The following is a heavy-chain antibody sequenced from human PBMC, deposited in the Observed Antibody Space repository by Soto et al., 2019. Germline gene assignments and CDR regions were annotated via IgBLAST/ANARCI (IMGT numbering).Heavy chain of an antibody. J-gene: IGHJ6*03. D-gene: IGHD3-10*01. Sequence: GGSLRLSCAASGFTFSSYAMSWVRQAPGKGLEWVSAISGSGGSTYYADSVKGRFTISRDNSKNTLYLQMNSLRAVDKAVYYCAKSLVRGAYYYYMDVWGKGTTVTVSS. CDR1: GFTFSSYA. CDR3: AKSLVRGAYYYYMDV. V-gene: IGHV3-23*01. CDR2: ISGSGGST.